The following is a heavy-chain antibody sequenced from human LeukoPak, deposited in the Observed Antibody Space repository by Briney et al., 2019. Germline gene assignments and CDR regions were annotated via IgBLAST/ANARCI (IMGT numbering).Heavy chain of an antibody. CDR3: ARDMGAASSDGYYNWFDP. CDR2: ISYDGRNK. D-gene: IGHD5-24*01. V-gene: IGHV3-30-3*01. CDR1: GFNFSTYA. Sequence: GGSLRLSCAASGFNFSTYAMHWVRQAPGMGLEWVAVISYDGRNKYYAGSVKGRFTMSRDDSRNTVSLQMSSPRIEDTALYYCARDMGAASSDGYYNWFDPWGQGTLVTVSS. J-gene: IGHJ5*02.